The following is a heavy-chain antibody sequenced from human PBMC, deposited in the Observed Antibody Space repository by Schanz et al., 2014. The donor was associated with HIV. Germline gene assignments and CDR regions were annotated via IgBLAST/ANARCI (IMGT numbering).Heavy chain of an antibody. CDR3: STDIAVAGRGGMDL. V-gene: IGHV3-9*01. Sequence: EVQLVESGGGLVQPGRSLRLSCEASGFTFSKYAMSWVRQAPGKGLEWVSSISWNSGSIDYADSAKGRFTISRDNSKKTLHLQMNSLRPEDTAVYYCSTDIAVAGRGGMDLWGQGTTVTVAS. CDR2: ISWNSGSI. J-gene: IGHJ6*02. CDR1: GFTFSKYA. D-gene: IGHD6-19*01.